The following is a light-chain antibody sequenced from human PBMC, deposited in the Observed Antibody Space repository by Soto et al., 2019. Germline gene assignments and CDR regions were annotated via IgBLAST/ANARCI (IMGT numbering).Light chain of an antibody. CDR2: GAS. Sequence: EIVMTQSPATLSVSPGERATLSCRASQSVSSNLAWYQQKPGQAPRLLIYGASTRATGIPARFSGSGSGTEFTLTISSLQPDDFAIYYCQQYKSFSLTFGGGTKVEIK. J-gene: IGKJ4*01. V-gene: IGKV3-15*01. CDR3: QQYKSFSLT. CDR1: QSVSSN.